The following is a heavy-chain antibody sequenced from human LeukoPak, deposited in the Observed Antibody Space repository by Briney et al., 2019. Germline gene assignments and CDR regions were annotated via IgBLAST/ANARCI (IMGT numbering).Heavy chain of an antibody. J-gene: IGHJ6*02. Sequence: SETLSLTCTVSGGSISSSSYYWGWIRQPPGKGLEWIGSIYYSGSTYYNPSLKSRVTISVDTSKNQFSLKLSSVTAADTAVYYCARGQQLKLNGMDVWGQGTTVTVSS. CDR3: ARGQQLKLNGMDV. D-gene: IGHD6-13*01. V-gene: IGHV4-39*07. CDR2: IYYSGST. CDR1: GGSISSSSYY.